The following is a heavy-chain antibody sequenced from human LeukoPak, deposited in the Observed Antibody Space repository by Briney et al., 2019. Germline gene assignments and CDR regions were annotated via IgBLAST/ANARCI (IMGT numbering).Heavy chain of an antibody. CDR1: GLTFSRYG. D-gene: IGHD3-10*01. J-gene: IGHJ4*02. CDR2: IWYDGSNK. Sequence: PGGSLRLSCVASGLTFSRYGMHWVRQAPGKGLEGVSVIWYDGSNKYYADSVKGRFTTSRDNSKNTLYLQMNSLRAEDTAVYYCARSYYYGSGSYYPFDYWGQGTLVTVSS. CDR3: ARSYYYGSGSYYPFDY. V-gene: IGHV3-33*01.